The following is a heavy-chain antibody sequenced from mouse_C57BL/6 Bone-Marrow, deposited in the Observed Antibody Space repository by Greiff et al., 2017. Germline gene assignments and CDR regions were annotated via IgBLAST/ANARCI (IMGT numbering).Heavy chain of an antibody. Sequence: EVKLVESGGGLVKPGGSLKLSCAASGFTFSSYAMSWVRQTPEKRLEWVATISDGGSYTYYPDNVKGRFTISRDNAKNNLYLQMSHLKSEDTAMYHCARARYGTTVVDPYYFDYWGQGTTLTVSS. CDR1: GFTFSSYA. CDR2: ISDGGSYT. V-gene: IGHV5-4*03. J-gene: IGHJ2*01. CDR3: ARARYGTTVVDPYYFDY. D-gene: IGHD1-1*01.